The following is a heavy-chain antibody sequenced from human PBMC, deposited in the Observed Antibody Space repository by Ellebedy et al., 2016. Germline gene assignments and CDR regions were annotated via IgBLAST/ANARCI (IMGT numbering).Heavy chain of an antibody. CDR1: GFTFSITG. Sequence: GESLKISXAASGFTFSITGMTWVRQAPGKGLEWVATISSSREAYYPDALKGRFTISRDNSRNTLYLQMNSLRAEDTAVYYCYYGHYSGYWGQGTLVTVSS. V-gene: IGHV3-23*01. D-gene: IGHD4-17*01. J-gene: IGHJ4*02. CDR2: ISSSREA. CDR3: YYGHYSGY.